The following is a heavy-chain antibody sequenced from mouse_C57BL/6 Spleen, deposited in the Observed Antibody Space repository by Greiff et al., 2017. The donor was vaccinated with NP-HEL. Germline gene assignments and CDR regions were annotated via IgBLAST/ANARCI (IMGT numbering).Heavy chain of an antibody. J-gene: IGHJ1*03. CDR3: ARDYGSSLYFDV. Sequence: DVQLQESGPGLVKPSQSLSLTCSVTGYSITSGYYWNWIRQFPGNKLEWMGYISYDGSNNYNPSLKNRISITRDTSKNQFFLKLNSVTTEDTATYYCARDYGSSLYFDVWGTGTTVTVSS. CDR2: ISYDGSN. CDR1: GYSITSGYY. D-gene: IGHD1-1*01. V-gene: IGHV3-6*01.